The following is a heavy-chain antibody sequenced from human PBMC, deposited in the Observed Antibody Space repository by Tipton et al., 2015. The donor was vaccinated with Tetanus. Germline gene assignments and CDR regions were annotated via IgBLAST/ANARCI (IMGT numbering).Heavy chain of an antibody. CDR3: ARRSYCSSSRCFDAFDL. Sequence: LRLSCKASGYTFSAHTMHWVRQASGKGLEWVAYIFHSGSTNYSPSLKSRVAISMDTSKNQISLKLSSVTAADTAVYYCARRSYCSSSRCFDAFDLWGQGTMVTVSS. CDR1: GYTFSAHT. V-gene: IGHV4-59*11. D-gene: IGHD2-2*01. J-gene: IGHJ3*01. CDR2: IFHSGST.